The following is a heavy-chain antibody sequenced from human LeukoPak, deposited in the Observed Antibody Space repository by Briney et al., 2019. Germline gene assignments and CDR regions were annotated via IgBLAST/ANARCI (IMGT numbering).Heavy chain of an antibody. CDR3: ARGLNDSWTGENY. J-gene: IGHJ4*02. CDR2: INHSGST. CDR1: GGSFSGYY. D-gene: IGHD3-3*01. Sequence: SETLSLTCAVYGGSFSGYYWSWIRQPPGKGREGIGEINHSGSTNCDPSLKSRVTISLHTSKNQFSLKLSSVTAADKAVYYCARGLNDSWTGENYWGKGTLVTVSS. V-gene: IGHV4-34*01.